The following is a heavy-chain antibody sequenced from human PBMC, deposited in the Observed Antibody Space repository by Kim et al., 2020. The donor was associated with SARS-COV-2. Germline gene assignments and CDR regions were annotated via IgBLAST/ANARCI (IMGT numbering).Heavy chain of an antibody. V-gene: IGHV3-23*01. Sequence: GGSLRLSCAASGFKFSDYSMSWVRQAPGKGLEWVSRIRPRGAAASYADSFQGRFTVSRDESINTLFLQMSGLKAEDTATYYCAREYDSVDYSHCSIWGKGNVVSVST. CDR2: IRPRGAAA. D-gene: IGHD2-15*01. CDR3: AREYDSVDYSHCSI. CDR1: GFKFSDYS. J-gene: IGHJ1*01.